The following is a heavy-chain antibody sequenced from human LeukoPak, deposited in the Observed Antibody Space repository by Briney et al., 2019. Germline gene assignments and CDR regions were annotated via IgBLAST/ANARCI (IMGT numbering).Heavy chain of an antibody. CDR1: GLTFSSYS. CDR2: ISSSSSYI. Sequence: GGSLRLSCAASGLTFSSYSTNWARQARGKGRECVSYISSSSSYIYYADSVKGRFTITRDNAKNSLYLQMNSLRAEDTAVYYCAREPYRPRYFDLWGRGTLVTVSS. CDR3: AREPYRPRYFDL. V-gene: IGHV3-21*01. J-gene: IGHJ2*01.